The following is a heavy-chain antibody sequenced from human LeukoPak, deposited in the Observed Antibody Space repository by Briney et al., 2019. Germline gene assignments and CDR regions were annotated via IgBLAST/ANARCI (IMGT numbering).Heavy chain of an antibody. V-gene: IGHV4-59*01. D-gene: IGHD3-22*01. CDR3: ARGGPYGSSGPDAFDI. CDR2: IYYSGST. J-gene: IGHJ3*02. CDR1: GGSISSYY. Sequence: SETLSLTCTVSGGSISSYYWSWIRQPPGKGLEWIGYIYYSGSTNYNPSLKSRVTISVDTSKNQFSLKLSSVTAADTAVYYCARGGPYGSSGPDAFDIWGQGTMVTVSS.